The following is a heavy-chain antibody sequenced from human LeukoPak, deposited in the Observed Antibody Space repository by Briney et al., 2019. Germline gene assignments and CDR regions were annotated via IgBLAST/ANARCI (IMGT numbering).Heavy chain of an antibody. Sequence: PSQTLSLTCTVSGGSISSGSYYWSWIRQPAGKGLEWIGRIYTSGSTDYNPSLKSRVTISVDTSKSQFSLKLSSVTAADTAVYYCARIHSSGWADYMYYFDYWGQGTLVTVSS. CDR2: IYTSGST. D-gene: IGHD6-19*01. CDR3: ARIHSSGWADYMYYFDY. V-gene: IGHV4-61*02. CDR1: GGSISSGSYY. J-gene: IGHJ4*02.